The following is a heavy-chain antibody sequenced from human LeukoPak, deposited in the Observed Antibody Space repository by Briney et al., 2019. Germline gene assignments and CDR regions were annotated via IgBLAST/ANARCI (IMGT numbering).Heavy chain of an antibody. V-gene: IGHV3-23*01. CDR2: ISGSGGST. Sequence: GGTLRLSCAASGFTFSNYGMSWVRQAPGKGLEWVSAISGSGGSTYYADSVKGRFTISRDNSKNTLYLQMNSLRAEDTAVYYCARDFGEDWYFDLWGRGTLVTVSS. CDR3: ARDFGEDWYFDL. J-gene: IGHJ2*01. CDR1: GFTFSNYG. D-gene: IGHD3-16*01.